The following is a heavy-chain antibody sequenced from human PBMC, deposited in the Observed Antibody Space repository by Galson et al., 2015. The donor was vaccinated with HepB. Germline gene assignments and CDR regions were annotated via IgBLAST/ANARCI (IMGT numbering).Heavy chain of an antibody. CDR3: AREGDRGDVRRAFDI. V-gene: IGHV4-31*03. Sequence: TLSLTCTVSGGSISSGGYYWSWIRQHPGKGLEWIGYIYYSGSTYYNPSLKSRVTISVDTSKNQFSLKLSSVTAADTAVYYCAREGDRGDVRRAFDIWGQGTMVTVSS. J-gene: IGHJ3*02. CDR2: IYYSGST. D-gene: IGHD3-10*01. CDR1: GGSISSGGYY.